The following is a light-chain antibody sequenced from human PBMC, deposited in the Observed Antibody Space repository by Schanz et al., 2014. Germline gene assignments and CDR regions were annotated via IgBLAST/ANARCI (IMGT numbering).Light chain of an antibody. J-gene: IGLJ2*01. Sequence: QSALTQPASVSGSPGQSITISCTGTSSDLGGYNYVSWYQHHPGKAPKVMIYDVSHRPSGVSNRFSGSKSGNTASLTISGLQAEDEADYYCSSYTSSSTVVFGGGTKLTVV. CDR2: DVS. V-gene: IGLV2-14*03. CDR1: SSDLGGYNY. CDR3: SSYTSSSTVV.